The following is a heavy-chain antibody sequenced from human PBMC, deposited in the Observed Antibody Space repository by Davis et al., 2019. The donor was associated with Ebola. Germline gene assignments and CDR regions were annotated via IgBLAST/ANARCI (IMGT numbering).Heavy chain of an antibody. CDR2: LSGSGHST. D-gene: IGHD1-26*01. CDR1: GFSFGNYA. CDR3: AKERAWKGELPDY. Sequence: GGSLRLSCAASGFSFGNYAMSWVRQAPGKGLEWVSGLSGSGHSTYYANSVKGRFTISRDNSRNTVFLQMNSLRAEDTAVYYCAKERAWKGELPDYWGQGTLVTVSS. J-gene: IGHJ4*02. V-gene: IGHV3-23*01.